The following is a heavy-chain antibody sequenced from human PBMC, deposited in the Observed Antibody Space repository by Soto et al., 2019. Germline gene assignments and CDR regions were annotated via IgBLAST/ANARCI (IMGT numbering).Heavy chain of an antibody. CDR1: GGTFSSYA. CDR2: IIPMFGTT. CDR3: ARVVPVVKSSHCWYFDL. J-gene: IGHJ2*01. V-gene: IGHV1-69*12. Sequence: QVQLVQSGAEVKKPGSSVKVSCKASGGTFSSYAISRVRQAPGQGLEWMGGIIPMFGTTNYAQKFQGRVTLTADVSTSTAYMELSSLRSEDTAVYYCARVVPVVKSSHCWYFDLWGRGTLVTVSS. D-gene: IGHD2-15*01.